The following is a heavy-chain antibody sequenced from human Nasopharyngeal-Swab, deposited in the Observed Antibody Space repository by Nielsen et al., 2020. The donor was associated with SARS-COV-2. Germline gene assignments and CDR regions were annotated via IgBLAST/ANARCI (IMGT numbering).Heavy chain of an antibody. CDR1: GYTFTSYD. J-gene: IGHJ5*02. D-gene: IGHD2-2*01. Sequence: ASVQVSCNASGYTFTSYDINWVRQAPGHGLEWMGWMNPNSGNTGHAKKFQGRVTITRHTSIRTAYLELSSLRSADSAVYYGARQGRYCSSTGCGNWFDPWGQGTLVTVSS. CDR2: MNPNSGNT. V-gene: IGHV1-8*03. CDR3: ARQGRYCSSTGCGNWFDP.